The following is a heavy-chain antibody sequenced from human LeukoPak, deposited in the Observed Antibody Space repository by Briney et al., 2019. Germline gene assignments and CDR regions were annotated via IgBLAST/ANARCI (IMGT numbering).Heavy chain of an antibody. D-gene: IGHD4-17*01. CDR3: ARDPNGDYIGAFDM. Sequence: SGGSLRLSCTASGFTFSAYAMMWVRQAPGKGPEWVSAIRGGGGSAFYADSVKGQFTISRDNSKYTLFLQMNSLRAEDTAVYYCARDPNGDYIGAFDMWGPGTMVTVSS. J-gene: IGHJ3*02. V-gene: IGHV3-23*01. CDR1: GFTFSAYA. CDR2: IRGGGGSA.